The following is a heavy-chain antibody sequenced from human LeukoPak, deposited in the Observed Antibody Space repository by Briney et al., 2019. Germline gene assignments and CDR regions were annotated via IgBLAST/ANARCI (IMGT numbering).Heavy chain of an antibody. CDR2: INHSGST. CDR1: GGSFSGYY. J-gene: IGHJ4*02. V-gene: IGHV4-34*01. CDR3: ARVSLKIAAAGIDY. D-gene: IGHD6-13*01. Sequence: SETLSLTCAVYGGSFSGYYWSWIRQPPGKGLEWVGEINHSGSTNYNPSLKSRVTMSVDTSKNQFSLKLSSVTAADTAVYYCARVSLKIAAAGIDYWGQGTLVTVSS.